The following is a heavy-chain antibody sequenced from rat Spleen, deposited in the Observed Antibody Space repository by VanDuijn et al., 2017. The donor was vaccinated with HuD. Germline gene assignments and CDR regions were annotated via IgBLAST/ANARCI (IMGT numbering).Heavy chain of an antibody. J-gene: IGHJ2*01. CDR1: GFTFNKYW. D-gene: IGHD1-7*01. V-gene: IGHV5-31*01. Sequence: EVQLVESGGGLVQPGRSLTVSCVASGFTFNKYWMTWIRQAPGKGLEWVATISNDGSSTYYRDSVKGRFTISRDNAESTVYLQMNSLRSEDTATYYWAVAGYGYWGHGVMVTVSS. CDR2: ISNDGSST. CDR3: AVAGYGY.